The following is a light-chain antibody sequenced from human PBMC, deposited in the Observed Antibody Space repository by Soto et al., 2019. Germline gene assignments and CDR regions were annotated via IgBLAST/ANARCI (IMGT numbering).Light chain of an antibody. CDR1: SSDVGGYNY. CDR3: SSYTSSSTYV. J-gene: IGLJ1*01. V-gene: IGLV2-14*01. CDR2: DIS. Sequence: QSALTQPASVSGSPGQSITISCTGTSSDVGGYNYVSWYQQHPGKAPQLMIYDISNRPSGVSNRFSGSKSGNTAFLTISGLNAEDEADYYCSSYTSSSTYVFGTGTKVTVL.